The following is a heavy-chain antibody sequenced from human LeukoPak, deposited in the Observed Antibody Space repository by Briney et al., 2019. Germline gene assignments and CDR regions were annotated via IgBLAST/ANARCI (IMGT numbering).Heavy chain of an antibody. CDR1: GFSFSNAW. CDR3: ARIAAAGIDY. D-gene: IGHD6-13*01. J-gene: IGHJ4*02. Sequence: GGSLRLSCAASGFSFSNAWMSWVRQAPGKGLEWVANIKQDGSEKYYVDSVKGRFTISRDNAKNSLYLQMNSLRAEDTAVYYCARIAAAGIDYWGQGTLVTVSS. V-gene: IGHV3-7*03. CDR2: IKQDGSEK.